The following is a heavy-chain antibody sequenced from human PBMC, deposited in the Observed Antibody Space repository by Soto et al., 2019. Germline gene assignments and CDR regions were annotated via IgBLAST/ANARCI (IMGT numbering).Heavy chain of an antibody. CDR3: ARNFTKSSSWHYYFDY. V-gene: IGHV1-18*01. J-gene: IGHJ4*02. CDR1: GYTFTTYG. D-gene: IGHD6-13*01. Sequence: QVQRVQSVAEVKKPGASVKVSCKASGYTFTTYGISWVRQAPGQVLEWMGWISAYSGSTKFAQKLQGRVTMTPDTSPTTAYMELRSLTSHYTAVYYCARNFTKSSSWHYYFDYWCPGTLVTISS. CDR2: ISAYSGST.